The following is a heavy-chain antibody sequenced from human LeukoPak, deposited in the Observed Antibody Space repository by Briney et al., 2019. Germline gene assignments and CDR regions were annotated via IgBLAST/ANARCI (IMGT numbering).Heavy chain of an antibody. J-gene: IGHJ4*02. CDR2: ICYDGNT. CDR1: GGSVSSSGYC. Sequence: SETLSLTCTVSGGSVSSSGYCWGWIRQSPVKGLEWVGLICYDGNTYYNPSLESRVTVSVDSSKNQFSLELTSVTAADTAVYYCARGEGARDGYNYEGPFYFDYWGQGTLVTVSS. CDR3: ARGEGARDGYNYEGPFYFDY. V-gene: IGHV4-39*01. D-gene: IGHD5-24*01.